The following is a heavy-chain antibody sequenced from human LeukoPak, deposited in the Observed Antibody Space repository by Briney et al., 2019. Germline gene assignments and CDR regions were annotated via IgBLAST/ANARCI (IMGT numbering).Heavy chain of an antibody. D-gene: IGHD3-3*01. CDR2: ISAYNGNT. V-gene: IGHV1-18*01. J-gene: IGHJ5*02. CDR3: AREREYYDFWSGYYRGWFDP. CDR1: GYTFTSYG. Sequence: GASVKVSCKASGYTFTSYGISWVRQAPGQGLEWMGWISAYNGNTNYAQKLQGRVTMTTDTSTSTAYMELRSLRSDDTAVYYCAREREYYDFWSGYYRGWFDPWGQGTLVTVSS.